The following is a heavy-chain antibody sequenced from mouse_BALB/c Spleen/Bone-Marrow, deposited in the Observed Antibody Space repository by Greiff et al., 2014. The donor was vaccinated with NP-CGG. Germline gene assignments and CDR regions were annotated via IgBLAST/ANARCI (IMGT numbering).Heavy chain of an antibody. Sequence: LVESGTELVKPGASVKLSCKTSGFTFTSYWIQWVKQRPGQGLGWIGGIFPGIGTTSYNEKFKGKARLTIDTSSNTAYMELSSLTYEDSAVYFCARGGGFAFWGQGTLVTVSA. CDR1: GFTFTSYW. CDR3: ARGGGFAF. J-gene: IGHJ3*01. CDR2: IFPGIGTT. V-gene: IGHV1S132*01.